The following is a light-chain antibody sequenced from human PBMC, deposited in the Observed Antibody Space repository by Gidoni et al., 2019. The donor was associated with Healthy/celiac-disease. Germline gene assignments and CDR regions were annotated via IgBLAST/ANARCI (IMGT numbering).Light chain of an antibody. CDR3: NSRDSSPNHLRV. J-gene: IGLJ2*01. V-gene: IGLV3-19*01. CDR2: GKN. Sequence: SSELTQDPAVSVAWGLTVRITCQGDSLRTYYANWNQQKPGQAPVLLISGKNNRPSRIPDRFSGSSSGNTASLTITGAQAEDEADYYCNSRDSSPNHLRVFGGGTKLTVL. CDR1: SLRTYY.